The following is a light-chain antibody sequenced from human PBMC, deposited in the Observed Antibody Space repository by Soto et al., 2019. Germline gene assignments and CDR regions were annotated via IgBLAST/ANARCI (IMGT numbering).Light chain of an antibody. Sequence: QSALTQPPSASGSPGQSLTFSCTETSSDVGGYNYVSWYQQHPGKAPKLMIYEVSKRPSGVPDRFSGSKSGNTASLTVSGLQAEVEADYYCSSYSGSTVVFGGGTQLTVL. V-gene: IGLV2-8*01. J-gene: IGLJ2*01. CDR2: EVS. CDR1: SSDVGGYNY. CDR3: SSYSGSTVV.